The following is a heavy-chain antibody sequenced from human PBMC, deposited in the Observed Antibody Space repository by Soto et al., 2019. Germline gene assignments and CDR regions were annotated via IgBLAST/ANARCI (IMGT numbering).Heavy chain of an antibody. D-gene: IGHD6-13*01. CDR3: VRRPQNSSSWLHRDLLDY. CDR2: ISSSSSYI. Sequence: PGWSLRLSCAASGFTFSSYSMNWVRQAPGKGLEWVSSISSSSSYIYYADSVKGRFTISRDNAKNSLYLQMNSLRAEDTSVDYYVRRPQNSSSWLHRDLLDYWGQGSRVTVSS. J-gene: IGHJ4*02. V-gene: IGHV3-21*01. CDR1: GFTFSSYS.